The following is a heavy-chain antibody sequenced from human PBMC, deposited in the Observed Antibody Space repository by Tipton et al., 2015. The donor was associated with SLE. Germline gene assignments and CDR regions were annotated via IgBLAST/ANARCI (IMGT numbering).Heavy chain of an antibody. CDR3: ARGVPPRTAMGYYYYYYYMDV. CDR2: IYHSGST. D-gene: IGHD5-18*01. CDR1: GGSISSSNW. J-gene: IGHJ6*03. V-gene: IGHV4-4*02. Sequence: TLSLTCAVSGGSISSSNWWSWVRQPPGKGLEWIGEIYHSGSTNYNPSLKSRVTISVDTSKNQFSLKLSSVTAADTAVYYCARGVPPRTAMGYYYYYYYMDVWGKGTTVTVSS.